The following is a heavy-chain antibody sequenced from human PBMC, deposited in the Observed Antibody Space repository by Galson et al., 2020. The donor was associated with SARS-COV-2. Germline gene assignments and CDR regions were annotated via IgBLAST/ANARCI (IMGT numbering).Heavy chain of an antibody. CDR2: ISGSGGST. CDR3: ASRLYYYDSSGYYIRDAFDI. CDR1: GFTFSSYA. Sequence: GALRLSCAASGFTFSSYAMSWVRQAPGKGLEWVSAISGSGGSTYYADSVKGRFTISRDNSKNTLYLQMNSLRAEDTAVYYCASRLYYYDSSGYYIRDAFDIWGQGTMVTVSS. V-gene: IGHV3-23*01. D-gene: IGHD3-22*01. J-gene: IGHJ3*02.